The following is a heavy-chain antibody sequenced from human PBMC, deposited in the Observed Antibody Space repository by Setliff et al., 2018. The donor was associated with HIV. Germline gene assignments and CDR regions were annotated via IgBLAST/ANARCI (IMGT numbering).Heavy chain of an antibody. CDR1: GFTLSSYW. J-gene: IGHJ4*02. CDR2: INGDGSTT. Sequence: PGGSLRLSCAASGFTLSSYWMHWVRQAPGKGLVYVSHINGDGSTTTYADSVKGRFTISRDNAKNTLYLQMNSLRAEDTAVYYCAKAPLTIVATGGEDCWGQGTLVTVSS. CDR3: AKAPLTIVATGGEDC. V-gene: IGHV3-74*01. D-gene: IGHD6-13*01.